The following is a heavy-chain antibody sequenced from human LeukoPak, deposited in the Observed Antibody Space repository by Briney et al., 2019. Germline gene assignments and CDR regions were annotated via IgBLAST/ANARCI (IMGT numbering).Heavy chain of an antibody. V-gene: IGHV1-8*01. D-gene: IGHD2-15*01. CDR2: MNPNSGNT. J-gene: IGHJ6*03. CDR3: AREVVVAATNYYYYYYMDV. Sequence: SVKVSCKASGYTFTSYDINWVRQATGQGLEWMGWMNPNSGNTGYAQKFQGRVTMTRNTSISTAYMELSSLRSEDTAVYYCAREVVVAATNYYYYYYMDVWGKGTTVTVSS. CDR1: GYTFTSYD.